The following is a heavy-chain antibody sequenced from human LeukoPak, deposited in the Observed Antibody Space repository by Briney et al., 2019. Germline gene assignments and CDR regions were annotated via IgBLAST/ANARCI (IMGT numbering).Heavy chain of an antibody. J-gene: IGHJ4*02. D-gene: IGHD3-22*01. CDR3: ALNGDSSGSYYQFYFDY. Sequence: GGSLRLSCAASGFTVSSNYMSWVRQAPGKGLEWVSVIYSGGNTYYADSVKGRFTISRDNSKNTLCLQINSLRAEDTAVYYCALNGDSSGSYYQFYFDYWGQGTLVTVSS. V-gene: IGHV3-53*01. CDR1: GFTVSSNY. CDR2: IYSGGNT.